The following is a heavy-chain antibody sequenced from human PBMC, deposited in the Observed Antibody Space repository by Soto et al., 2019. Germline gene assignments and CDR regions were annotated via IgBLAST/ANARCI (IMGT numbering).Heavy chain of an antibody. V-gene: IGHV4-31*03. CDR2: ISYSGIT. J-gene: IGHJ5*02. CDR3: AREVGDLGIRFDP. CDR1: GGSISSVGYY. Sequence: QVQLQESGPGLVKPSQTLSLTCTVSGGSISSVGYYWNWIRQHPGKDLEWVGYISYSGITHHNPSLKSRLFISVDTSKNQFSLKLSSVTAADTAVYYCAREVGDLGIRFDPWGQGTLVTVSS. D-gene: IGHD1-26*01.